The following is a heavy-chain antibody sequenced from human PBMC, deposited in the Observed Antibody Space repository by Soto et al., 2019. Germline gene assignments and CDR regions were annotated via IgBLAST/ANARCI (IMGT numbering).Heavy chain of an antibody. CDR3: VKEFGVAGSSYESFFDY. J-gene: IGHJ4*02. Sequence: EVQLLESGGGLVQPGGSLRLSCAASGFTFSNFAMTWVRQAPGKGLEWVSYIGGRGGSIFYADSVKGRFAISRDNSKNTLYLQMNSLRAEDTAVYYCVKEFGVAGSSYESFFDYWGQGTLVTVSS. V-gene: IGHV3-23*01. CDR2: IGGRGGSI. D-gene: IGHD5-18*01. CDR1: GFTFSNFA.